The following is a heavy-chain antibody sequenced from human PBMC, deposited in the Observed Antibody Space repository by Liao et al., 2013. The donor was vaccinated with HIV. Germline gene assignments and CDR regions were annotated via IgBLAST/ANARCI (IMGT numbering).Heavy chain of an antibody. V-gene: IGHV4-59*13. CDR3: AREPYITWLEWQFPPYYMDV. Sequence: QVQLQESGPRLLKPSGTLSLTCSVSRGSMSGVSWSWIRQSPGRGLEWIGYVNYSGGSNYNPSLKSRVAISIDTSRNRFYLNMISMTAADTAVYYCAREPYITWLEWQFPPYYMDVWGKGTTVTVSS. D-gene: IGHD3-3*01. CDR1: RGSMSGVS. CDR2: VNYSGGS. J-gene: IGHJ6*03.